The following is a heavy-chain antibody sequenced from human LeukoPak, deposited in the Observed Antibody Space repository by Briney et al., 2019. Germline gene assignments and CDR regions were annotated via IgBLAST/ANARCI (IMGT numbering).Heavy chain of an antibody. V-gene: IGHV3-21*01. CDR1: GFSVSNYY. Sequence: GGSLRLSCVASGFSVSNYYMSWVRQAPGKGLEWVSSISSSSTFISYADSVKGRFTISRDNAKNSLYLQMNSLTAEDTAVYYCARDRSVAGTVDYWGQRTLFTVSS. J-gene: IGHJ4*02. CDR2: ISSSSTFI. D-gene: IGHD6-19*01. CDR3: ARDRSVAGTVDY.